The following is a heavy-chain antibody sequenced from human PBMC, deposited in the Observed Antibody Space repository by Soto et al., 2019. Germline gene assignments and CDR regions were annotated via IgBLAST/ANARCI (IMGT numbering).Heavy chain of an antibody. V-gene: IGHV3-33*01. CDR3: ARDGKVGAPNAQFDY. CDR2: IWYDGSNK. D-gene: IGHD1-26*01. Sequence: HPGGSLRLSCAASGFTFSSYGMHWVRQAPGKGLEWVAVIWYDGSNKYYADSVKGRFTISRDNSKNTLYLQMNSLRAEDTAVYYCARDGKVGAPNAQFDYWGQGTLVTVSS. J-gene: IGHJ4*02. CDR1: GFTFSSYG.